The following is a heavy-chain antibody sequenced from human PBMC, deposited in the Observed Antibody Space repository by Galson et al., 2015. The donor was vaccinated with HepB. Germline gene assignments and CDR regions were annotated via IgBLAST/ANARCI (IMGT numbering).Heavy chain of an antibody. CDR3: ARGGEPWIQLWYYFDY. CDR1: GGSISRYY. V-gene: IGHV4-59*01. Sequence: ETLSLTCTVSGGSISRYYWSWIRQPPGKGLEWIGYIYYSGSTNYNPSLKSRVTISVDTSKNQFSLKLSSVTAADTAVYYCARGGEPWIQLWYYFDYWGQGTLVTVSS. D-gene: IGHD5-18*01. J-gene: IGHJ4*02. CDR2: IYYSGST.